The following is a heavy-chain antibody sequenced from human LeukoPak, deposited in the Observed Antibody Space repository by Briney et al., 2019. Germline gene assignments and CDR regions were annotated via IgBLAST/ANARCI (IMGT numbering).Heavy chain of an antibody. V-gene: IGHV3-49*03. J-gene: IGHJ4*02. Sequence: GGSLRLSCTASGFTFGDYAMSWFRQAPGKGLEWVGFIRSKAYGGTTEYAASVRGRFTISRDDSKSIAYLQMNSLKTEDTAVYYCTRDGGGSGWSNSDYWGQGTLVTVSS. CDR3: TRDGGGSGWSNSDY. CDR2: IRSKAYGGTT. D-gene: IGHD6-19*01. CDR1: GFTFGDYA.